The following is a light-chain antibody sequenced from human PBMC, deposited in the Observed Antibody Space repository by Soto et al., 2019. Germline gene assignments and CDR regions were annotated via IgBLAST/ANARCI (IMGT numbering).Light chain of an antibody. V-gene: IGKV1-5*01. CDR3: QQSYNTPLFT. J-gene: IGKJ3*01. CDR1: QSISSW. Sequence: DIQMTQSPSTLSASVGDRVTITCRASQSISSWLAWYQQKPGKAPKLLIYDASSLESGVPSRFSGSGSGTDFTLTISSLQPEDFSTYYCQQSYNTPLFTFGPGTKVDIK. CDR2: DAS.